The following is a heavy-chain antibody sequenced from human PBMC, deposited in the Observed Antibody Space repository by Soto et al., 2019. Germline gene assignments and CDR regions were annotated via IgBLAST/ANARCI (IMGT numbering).Heavy chain of an antibody. CDR1: GGTFSSYA. CDR3: ARVPYCSGGSCYSSWFDP. V-gene: IGHV1-69*01. Sequence: QVQLVQSGAEVKKPGSSVKVSCKASGGTFSSYAISWVRQAPGQGLEWMGGIIPIFGTANYAQKFQGRVTITADESTSTAYMGLSSLRSEDTAVYYCARVPYCSGGSCYSSWFDPWGQGTLVTVSS. J-gene: IGHJ5*02. D-gene: IGHD2-15*01. CDR2: IIPIFGTA.